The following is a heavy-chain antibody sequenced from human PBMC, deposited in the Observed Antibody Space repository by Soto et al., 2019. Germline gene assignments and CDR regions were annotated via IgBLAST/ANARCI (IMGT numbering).Heavy chain of an antibody. J-gene: IGHJ5*02. Sequence: EVQLLESGGGLVQPGGSLRLSCAASGFTFSNYAMTWVRQAPGKGLEWVSGISGSGSSIYYADSVKGRFTISRDNSKNTLYLQRNSLRGEDTAVYYCAKGGDSSSWKNWFAPWGQGTLVTVSS. CDR3: AKGGDSSSWKNWFAP. CDR2: ISGSGSSI. V-gene: IGHV3-23*01. D-gene: IGHD6-13*01. CDR1: GFTFSNYA.